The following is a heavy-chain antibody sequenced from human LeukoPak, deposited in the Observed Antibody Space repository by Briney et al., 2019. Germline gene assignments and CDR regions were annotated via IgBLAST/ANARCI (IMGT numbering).Heavy chain of an antibody. CDR3: ARGTMTWIDY. D-gene: IGHD3-22*01. V-gene: IGHV4-39*07. CDR1: GGSISSSSYY. Sequence: SETLSLTCTVSGGSISSSSYYWGWIRQLPGKGLEWIGSIYYSGSTYYNPSLKSRVTISVDTSKNQFSLKLSSVTAADTAVYYCARGTMTWIDYWGQGTLVTVSS. J-gene: IGHJ4*02. CDR2: IYYSGST.